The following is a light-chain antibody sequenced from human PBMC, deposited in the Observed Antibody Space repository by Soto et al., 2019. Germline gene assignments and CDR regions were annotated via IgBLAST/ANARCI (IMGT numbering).Light chain of an antibody. CDR2: LNSAGSH. J-gene: IGLJ2*01. CDR1: SGHSNYA. CDR3: QTWGTGLYVV. V-gene: IGLV4-69*01. Sequence: QPVLTQSPSASASLGASVKLTCTLSSGHSNYAIAWHQQQPEKGPRYLMNLNSAGSHSKADWIPDRFSGSSSGAERYLTISSLQSEDEADYYCQTWGTGLYVVFGGGTKVTVL.